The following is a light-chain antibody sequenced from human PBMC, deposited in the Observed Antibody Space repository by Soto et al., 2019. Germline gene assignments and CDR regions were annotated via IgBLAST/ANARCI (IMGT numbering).Light chain of an antibody. Sequence: DIQMTQSPSTLSASFGDRVTITCRASQSISSWLAWYQQKPGKAPKLLIYDASSLESGVPPRFSGSGSGTEFTLTISSLKPDDFATYYCQQYNSYSTFGQGTKVDIK. V-gene: IGKV1-5*01. CDR3: QQYNSYST. J-gene: IGKJ1*01. CDR2: DAS. CDR1: QSISSW.